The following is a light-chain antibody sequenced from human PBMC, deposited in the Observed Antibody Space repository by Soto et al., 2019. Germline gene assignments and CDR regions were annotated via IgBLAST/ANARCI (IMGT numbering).Light chain of an antibody. CDR1: QSVSANY. CDR2: DAS. CDR3: QQYSTSRQVT. J-gene: IGKJ4*01. V-gene: IGKV3-20*01. Sequence: ESVLTQSPGTLPVSPGETVTLSCRASQSVSANYLAWYQQKPGQAPMLLIYDASSRATGTPDRFSGSGSGTDFTLTIRRLEPEDFAVYYCQQYSTSRQVTFGGGTKVEIK.